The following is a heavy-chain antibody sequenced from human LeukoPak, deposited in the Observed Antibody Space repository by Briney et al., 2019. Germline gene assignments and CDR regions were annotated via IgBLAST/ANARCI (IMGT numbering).Heavy chain of an antibody. D-gene: IGHD6-13*01. Sequence: GGSLRLSCAGSGFTFSSFAMSWVRLAPGRGLEWVAGISYSGGSTFYADSVKGRFTISRDNSKNTLYLQMNSLRAEDTAVYYCAREHTIAATGTHWFDPWGQGTLVTVSS. CDR2: ISYSGGST. CDR1: GFTFSSFA. V-gene: IGHV3-23*01. J-gene: IGHJ5*02. CDR3: AREHTIAATGTHWFDP.